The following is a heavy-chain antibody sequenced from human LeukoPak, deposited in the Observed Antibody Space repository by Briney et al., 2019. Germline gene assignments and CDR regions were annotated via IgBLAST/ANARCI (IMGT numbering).Heavy chain of an antibody. J-gene: IGHJ4*02. Sequence: SETLSLTCAVSGGSISSDGYSWSWIRQPPGKGLEWIGYIYHSGGTYYNPSLKSRVAISLDRSKNQFSLKLSSVTAADTAVYYCARGGCSSASCPFDCWGQGTLVTVSS. CDR1: GGSISSDGYS. CDR2: IYHSGGT. CDR3: ARGGCSSASCPFDC. D-gene: IGHD2-2*01. V-gene: IGHV4-30-2*01.